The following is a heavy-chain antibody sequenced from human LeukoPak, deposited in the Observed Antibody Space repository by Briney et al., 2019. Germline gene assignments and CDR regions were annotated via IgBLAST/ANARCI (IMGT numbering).Heavy chain of an antibody. Sequence: GGSLRLSCAASGFTFSSYSMNWVRQAPGKGLEWVSYISSSSSTIYYADSVKGRFTISRDNAKNSLYLQMNSLRAEDTAVYYCARDSGGYYGSGSYFPLDYWGQGTLVTVSS. D-gene: IGHD3-10*01. CDR3: ARDSGGYYGSGSYFPLDY. V-gene: IGHV3-48*04. J-gene: IGHJ4*02. CDR2: ISSSSSTI. CDR1: GFTFSSYS.